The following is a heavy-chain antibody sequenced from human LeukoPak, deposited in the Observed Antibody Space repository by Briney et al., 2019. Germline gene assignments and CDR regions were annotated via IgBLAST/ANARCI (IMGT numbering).Heavy chain of an antibody. CDR2: ISYDGSNK. CDR3: AKARITMVRGLDY. V-gene: IGHV3-30*18. Sequence: PGRSLRLSCAASGFTFSSYGMHWVRQAPGKGLEWVAVISYDGSNKYYADSVKGRFTISRDNSKNTLYLQMNSLRAEDTAVYYCAKARITMVRGLDYWGQGTLVTVSS. CDR1: GFTFSSYG. J-gene: IGHJ4*02. D-gene: IGHD3-10*01.